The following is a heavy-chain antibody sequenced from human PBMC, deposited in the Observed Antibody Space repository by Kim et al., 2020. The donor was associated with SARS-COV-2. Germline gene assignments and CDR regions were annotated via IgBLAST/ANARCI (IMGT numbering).Heavy chain of an antibody. V-gene: IGHV1-58*01. CDR1: GFTFTSSA. CDR3: AAESRETYYDILTGYRYYYYGMDV. Sequence: SVKVSCKASGFTFTSSAVQWVRQARGQRLEWIGWIVVGSGNTNYAQKFQERVTITRDMSTSTAYMELSSLRSEDTAVYYCAAESRETYYDILTGYRYYYYGMDVWGQGTTVTVSS. CDR2: IVVGSGNT. J-gene: IGHJ6*02. D-gene: IGHD3-9*01.